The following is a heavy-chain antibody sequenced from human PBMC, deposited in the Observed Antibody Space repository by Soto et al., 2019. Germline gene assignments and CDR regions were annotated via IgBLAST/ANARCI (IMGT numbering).Heavy chain of an antibody. CDR3: APSYYDILTGYYTPDGMDV. V-gene: IGHV1-69*01. D-gene: IGHD3-9*01. J-gene: IGHJ6*02. CDR1: GGTFSSYA. CDR2: IIPIFGTA. Sequence: QVQLVQSGAEVKKPGSSVKVSCKASGGTFSSYAISWVRQAPGQGLEWMGGIIPIFGTANYAQKFQGRVTITADESTSTVYMELSSLRSEDTAVYYCAPSYYDILTGYYTPDGMDVWGQGTTVTVSS.